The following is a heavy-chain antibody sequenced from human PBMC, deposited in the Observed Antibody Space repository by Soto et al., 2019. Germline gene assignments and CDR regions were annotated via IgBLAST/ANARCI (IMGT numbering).Heavy chain of an antibody. V-gene: IGHV3-23*01. J-gene: IGHJ4*02. CDR2: ISGSGGST. D-gene: IGHD3-3*01. Sequence: EVQLLESGGGLVQPGGSMRLSCAASGFTFSSYAMSWVRQAPGKGLEWVSAISGSGGSTYYADSVKGRFTISRDNSKNTVYLQMNSLRAEDTAVYYCAKEIRDYDFWSGYLYYFDYWGQGTLVTVSS. CDR1: GFTFSSYA. CDR3: AKEIRDYDFWSGYLYYFDY.